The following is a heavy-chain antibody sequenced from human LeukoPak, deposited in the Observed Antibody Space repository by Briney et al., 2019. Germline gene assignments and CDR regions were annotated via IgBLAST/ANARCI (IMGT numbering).Heavy chain of an antibody. CDR2: IYYSVIS. CDR3: ARASGGDGSGSL. Sequence: SETLSLTCTVSGDSISTYYWSWIRQPPGKGLEWIGYIYYSVISDYNPSLRSRLTMSVDMSTNQISLKLSSVTAADTAVYYCARASGGDGSGSLWGQGTLVTVSS. CDR1: GDSISTYY. V-gene: IGHV4-59*01. J-gene: IGHJ4*02. D-gene: IGHD3-10*01.